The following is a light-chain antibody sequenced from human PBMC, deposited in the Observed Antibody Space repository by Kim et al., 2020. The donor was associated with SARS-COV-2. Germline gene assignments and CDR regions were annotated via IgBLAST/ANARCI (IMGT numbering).Light chain of an antibody. Sequence: GATGKLTCPRGGGHHDYAIACTQQQPERRPPFLLKVNRDGSPYRGDGIPSRCSCSSSESERYLTISTLQSADEADYYCQTCGTPVVFGGGTQLTVL. CDR1: GGHHDYA. V-gene: IGLV4-69*01. CDR3: QTCGTPVV. CDR2: VNRDGSP. J-gene: IGLJ2*01.